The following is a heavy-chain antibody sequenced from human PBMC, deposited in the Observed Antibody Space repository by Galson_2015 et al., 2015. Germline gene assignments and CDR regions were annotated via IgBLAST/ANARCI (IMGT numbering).Heavy chain of an antibody. CDR3: LMRSSSSGDY. J-gene: IGHJ4*02. CDR1: GFTFSSYG. CDR2: ISYDGSNK. D-gene: IGHD6-6*01. V-gene: IGHV3-30*03. Sequence: SLRLSCAASGFTFSSYGMHWVRQAPGKGLGWVAVISYDGSNKYYADSVKGRFTISRDNSKNTLYLQMNSLRAEDTAVYYCLMRSSSSGDYWGQGTLVTVSS.